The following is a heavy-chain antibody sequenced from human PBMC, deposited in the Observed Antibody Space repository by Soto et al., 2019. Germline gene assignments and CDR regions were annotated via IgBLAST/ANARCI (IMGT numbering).Heavy chain of an antibody. CDR3: AASLVGATISFDY. CDR1: AFTFTSSA. D-gene: IGHD1-26*01. CDR2: IVVGSGNT. J-gene: IGHJ4*02. Sequence: SVKVSCEASAFTFTSSALQWVRQARGQRLEWIGWIVVGSGNTNYAQKFQERVTITRDMSTSTAYMELSSLRSEDTAVYYCAASLVGATISFDYWGQGTLVTGSS. V-gene: IGHV1-58*01.